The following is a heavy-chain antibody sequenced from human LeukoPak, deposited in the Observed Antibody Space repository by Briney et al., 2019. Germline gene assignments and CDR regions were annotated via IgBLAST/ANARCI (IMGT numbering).Heavy chain of an antibody. CDR1: GFTFSSYA. CDR2: ISSNGGST. Sequence: PGGSLRLSCAASGFTFSSYAMHWVRQARGKGLEYVSAISSNGGSTYYANSVKGRFTISRDNSKNTLYLQMGSLRAEDMAVYYCARVSVAGITLYYYMDVWGKGTTVTVSS. V-gene: IGHV3-64*01. D-gene: IGHD6-19*01. J-gene: IGHJ6*03. CDR3: ARVSVAGITLYYYMDV.